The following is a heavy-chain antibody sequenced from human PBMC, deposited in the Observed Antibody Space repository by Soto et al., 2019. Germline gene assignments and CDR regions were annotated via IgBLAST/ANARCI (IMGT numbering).Heavy chain of an antibody. Sequence: QPGGSLRLSXAASGFTFSTSYMHWVRQAPGMGLVWVSRINGGGFSTNYADSVKGRFTISRDNAKNTLYLQMNSLTTEDTAVYYCARDSGSPYPKDFDYWGQGTLVTVSS. CDR2: INGGGFST. CDR1: GFTFSTSY. J-gene: IGHJ4*02. D-gene: IGHD1-26*01. CDR3: ARDSGSPYPKDFDY. V-gene: IGHV3-74*01.